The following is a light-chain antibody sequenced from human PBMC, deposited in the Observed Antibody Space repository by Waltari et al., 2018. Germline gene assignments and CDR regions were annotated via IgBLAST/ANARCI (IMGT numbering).Light chain of an antibody. V-gene: IGKV1-5*03. CDR3: QQYNSALPS. CDR1: QGISSL. CDR2: KAS. J-gene: IGKJ2*03. Sequence: IQMTKAPSSLSASVGNRVTITFRASQGISSLLAWYQQKPGKAPKLLIYKASSLQSGVPSRFSGSGSGTDFTLTISSLQPEDFATYYCQQYNSALPSFGQGTKVEIK.